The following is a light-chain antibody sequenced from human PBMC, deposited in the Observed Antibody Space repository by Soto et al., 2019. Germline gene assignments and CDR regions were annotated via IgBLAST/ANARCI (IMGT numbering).Light chain of an antibody. Sequence: DIQMTQSPSSLSASVGDRFTITCRASQSISSYLNWYQQKPGKAPKLLIYAASSLQSGVPSRFSGSGSGTDFTLTISSLHPEDFATYYCQQSYSTPRTFGQGTKVDI. CDR2: AAS. J-gene: IGKJ1*01. V-gene: IGKV1-39*01. CDR1: QSISSY. CDR3: QQSYSTPRT.